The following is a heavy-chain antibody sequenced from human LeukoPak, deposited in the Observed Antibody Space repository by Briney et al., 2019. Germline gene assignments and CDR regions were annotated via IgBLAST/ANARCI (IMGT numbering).Heavy chain of an antibody. D-gene: IGHD1-26*01. V-gene: IGHV3-74*03. CDR2: ITDDATT. CDR1: GFTFSSAW. J-gene: IGHJ4*02. CDR3: VRDRVGPDY. Sequence: GGSLRLSCAASGFTFSSAWMHWVRHAPGTGLVWVSRITDDATTTYADSVKGRFTISRDNAKNTLYLQMNSLRAEDTAVYYCVRDRVGPDYWGQGTLVTVSS.